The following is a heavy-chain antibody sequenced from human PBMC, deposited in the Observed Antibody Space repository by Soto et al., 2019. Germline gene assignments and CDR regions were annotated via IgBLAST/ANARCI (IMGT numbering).Heavy chain of an antibody. CDR3: AKAGANSSTWHSNWFDP. D-gene: IGHD6-13*01. CDR2: ISDTGGST. CDR1: GFSFNNYI. Sequence: EVQLLESGGALVPPGGSLRLSCAASGFSFNNYIMNWVRQAPGKGLEWVSGISDTGGSTDYADSVKGRFTISRDNSKNTLFLQMNRLRADDTAMYYCAKAGANSSTWHSNWFDPWGQGTLVTGSS. V-gene: IGHV3-23*01. J-gene: IGHJ5*02.